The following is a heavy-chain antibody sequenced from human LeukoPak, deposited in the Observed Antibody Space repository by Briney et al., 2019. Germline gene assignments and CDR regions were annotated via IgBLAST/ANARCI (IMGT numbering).Heavy chain of an antibody. D-gene: IGHD3-10*01. CDR1: GYTFTTYD. V-gene: IGHV1-8*01. Sequence: ASVKVSCKASGYTFTTYDINWVRQATGQGLEWMGWMNPNSGNTGYAQKFQGRVTMTRNTSMSTAYMELNSLRSEDTAVYYCARANYYGSGKKDLDYWGQGTMVTVSS. CDR2: MNPNSGNT. CDR3: ARANYYGSGKKDLDY. J-gene: IGHJ4*02.